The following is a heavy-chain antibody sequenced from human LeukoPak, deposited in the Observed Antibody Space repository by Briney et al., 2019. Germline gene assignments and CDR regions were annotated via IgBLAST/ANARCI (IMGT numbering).Heavy chain of an antibody. CDR3: ARYRGTYGYYFDY. J-gene: IGHJ4*02. D-gene: IGHD5-24*01. Sequence: SETLSLTCTVSDGSINGYYWSWIRQPPENGLEWIGYIYNSGNTNYNLFLKSRVTISADTSKNQFSLKLTSVTAADTAVYYCARYRGTYGYYFDYWGQGKLVIVSS. V-gene: IGHV4-59*01. CDR1: DGSINGYY. CDR2: IYNSGNT.